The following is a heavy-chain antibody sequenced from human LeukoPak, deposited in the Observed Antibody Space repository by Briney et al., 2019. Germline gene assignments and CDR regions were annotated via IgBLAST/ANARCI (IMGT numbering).Heavy chain of an antibody. CDR1: GYSFTSYW. CDR2: IYPGDSDT. V-gene: IGHV5-51*01. J-gene: IGHJ4*02. CDR3: ARALSIAAADN. Sequence: GASVKISCKGSGYSFTSYWIGWVRQMPGKGLEWMGIIYPGDSDTRYSPSFQGQVTISADKSISTAYLQWSSLKASDTAMYYCARALSIAAADNWGQGTLVTVSS. D-gene: IGHD6-13*01.